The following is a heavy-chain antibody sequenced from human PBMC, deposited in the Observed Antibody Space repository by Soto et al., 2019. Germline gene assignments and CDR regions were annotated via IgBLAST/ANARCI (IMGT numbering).Heavy chain of an antibody. CDR3: ARLNSGWHPTFDS. CDR2: ISYSGST. CDR1: GGSISSVGYF. D-gene: IGHD6-25*01. V-gene: IGHV4-31*03. Sequence: SETLSLTCTVSGGSISSVGYFWTWIRQHPAKGLEWIGHISYSGSTYFIPSLRSRLSMSVDTSKNQFSLNLTSVTVADTALYYCARLNSGWHPTFDSWGQGTLVTVSS. J-gene: IGHJ4*02.